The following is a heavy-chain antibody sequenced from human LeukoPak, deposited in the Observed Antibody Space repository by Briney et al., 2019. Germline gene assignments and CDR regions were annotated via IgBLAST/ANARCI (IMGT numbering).Heavy chain of an antibody. J-gene: IGHJ5*02. V-gene: IGHV3-21*01. D-gene: IGHD4/OR15-4a*01. CDR2: ISSGSDYI. CDR1: GFTFSSST. Sequence: GGSLRLSCAASGFTFSSSTMNWVRRAPGKGLEWVSSISSGSDYIYYADSVKGRFTISRDNAKNSLYLQMNSLRAEDTAVYYCVRIPNSANFPNWFDPWGQGTLVTVSS. CDR3: VRIPNSANFPNWFDP.